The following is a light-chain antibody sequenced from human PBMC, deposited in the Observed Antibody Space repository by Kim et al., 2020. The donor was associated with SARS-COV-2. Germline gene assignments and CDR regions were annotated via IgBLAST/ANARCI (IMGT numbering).Light chain of an antibody. J-gene: IGKJ1*01. CDR2: GAS. V-gene: IGKV3-15*01. Sequence: VYPGERATLSCRASHSVSSNLAWYQQKPGQAPRLLIYGASTRATGIPARFSGSGSGTEFTLTISSLQSEDFAVYYCQQYNNWPWTFGQGTKVDIK. CDR3: QQYNNWPWT. CDR1: HSVSSN.